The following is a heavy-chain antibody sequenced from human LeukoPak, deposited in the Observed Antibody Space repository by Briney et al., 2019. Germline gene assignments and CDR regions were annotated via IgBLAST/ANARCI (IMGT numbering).Heavy chain of an antibody. CDR1: VGSFSGYY. J-gene: IGHJ4*02. Sequence: SETLSLTCAVYVGSFSGYYWSWIRQPPGKGLEWIGEINLSGRTNYNPSLKSRVTISVDTSKNQFSLKLSSVTAADTAVYYCARGMDPSSPQDIVVVVAATGAYYFDYWGQGTLVTVSS. V-gene: IGHV4-34*01. CDR3: ARGMDPSSPQDIVVVVAATGAYYFDY. CDR2: INLSGRT. D-gene: IGHD2-15*01.